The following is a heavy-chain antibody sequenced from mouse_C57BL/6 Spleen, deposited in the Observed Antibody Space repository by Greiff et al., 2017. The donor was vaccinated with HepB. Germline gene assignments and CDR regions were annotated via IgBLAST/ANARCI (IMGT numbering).Heavy chain of an antibody. J-gene: IGHJ2*01. Sequence: VQLQQPGAELVKPGASVKLSCKASGYTFTSYWMHWVKQRPGQGLEWIGMIHPNSGSTNYNEKFKSKATLTVDKSSSTAYMHLSSLTSEDSAVYYCARTDYYGSSYDYWGQGTTLTVSS. V-gene: IGHV1-64*01. CDR2: IHPNSGST. CDR1: GYTFTSYW. D-gene: IGHD1-1*01. CDR3: ARTDYYGSSYDY.